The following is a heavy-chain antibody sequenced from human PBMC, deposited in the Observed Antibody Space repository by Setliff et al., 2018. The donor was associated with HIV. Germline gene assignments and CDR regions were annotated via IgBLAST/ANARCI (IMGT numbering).Heavy chain of an antibody. V-gene: IGHV4-59*11. CDR2: IYSTGST. J-gene: IGHJ4*02. D-gene: IGHD1-26*01. CDR1: GASISSHY. Sequence: KPSETLSPTCTVSGASISSHYWSWIRQSPGKELEWIGYIYSTGSTNYNPPLQSRLTRSVDTSKNQLTLKMGSVTAADTAVYYCARARGPVGYFDSWGQGTLVTVSS. CDR3: ARARGPVGYFDS.